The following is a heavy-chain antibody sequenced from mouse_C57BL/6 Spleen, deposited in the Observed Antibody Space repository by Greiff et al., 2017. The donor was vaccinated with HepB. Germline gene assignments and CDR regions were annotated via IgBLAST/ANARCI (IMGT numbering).Heavy chain of an antibody. CDR3: ARDGGTPGTRRYFDV. Sequence: EVQGVESGGGLVKPGGSLKLSCAASGFTFSSYAMSWVRQTPEKRLEWVATISDGGSYTYYPDNVKGRFTISRDNAKNNLYLQMSHLKSEDTAMYYCARDGGTPGTRRYFDVWGTGTTVTVSS. V-gene: IGHV5-4*01. CDR2: ISDGGSYT. D-gene: IGHD4-1*01. J-gene: IGHJ1*03. CDR1: GFTFSSYA.